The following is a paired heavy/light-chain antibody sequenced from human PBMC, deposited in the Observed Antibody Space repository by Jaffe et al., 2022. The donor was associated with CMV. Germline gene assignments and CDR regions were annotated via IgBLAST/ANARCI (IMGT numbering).Heavy chain of an antibody. CDR2: ISGSGGST. Sequence: QLLESGGGLVQPGGSLRLSCVASGFTFSSYGMSWVRQAPGQGLEWVSGISGSGGSTFYADSVKGRFTVSRDNPKNILSLQMNSLRSDDTAVYYCAKDVTSSVIPPRNGMDVWGQGTTVSVSS. V-gene: IGHV3-23*01. CDR1: GFTFSSYG. D-gene: IGHD3-16*02. J-gene: IGHJ6*02. CDR3: AKDVTSSVIPPRNGMDV.
Light chain of an antibody. CDR2: DVS. V-gene: IGLV2-14*03. J-gene: IGLJ3*02. CDR3: SSFTSSNTRV. Sequence: QSALTQPASVSGSPGQSITISCTGTSSDVGGYNFVSWYQQHPGKAPKLMIYDVSNRPSGVSNRFSGSKSGNTASLTISGLQAGDEADYYCSSFTSSNTRVFGGGTKLTVL. CDR1: SSDVGGYNF.